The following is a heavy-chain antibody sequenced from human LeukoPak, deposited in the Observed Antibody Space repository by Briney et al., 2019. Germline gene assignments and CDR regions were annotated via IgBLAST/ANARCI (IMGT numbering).Heavy chain of an antibody. CDR3: VRGNDYGGPHY. CDR2: IDRDGSRI. CDR1: GFTFSSYW. Sequence: GGSLRLSRAVSGFTFSSYWMHWVRQAPGKGLVWVSRIDRDGSRINYADSVKGRFTISRDNGKNTLFLQMNSLRAEDAAVYYCVRGNDYGGPHYWGQGTLVTVSS. V-gene: IGHV3-74*01. J-gene: IGHJ4*02. D-gene: IGHD4-23*01.